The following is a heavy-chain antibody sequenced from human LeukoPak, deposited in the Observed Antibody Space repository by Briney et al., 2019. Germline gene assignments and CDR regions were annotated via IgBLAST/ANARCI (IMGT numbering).Heavy chain of an antibody. CDR3: ARGNVDTAMVWFDY. J-gene: IGHJ4*02. CDR1: GGSISSYY. Sequence: SETLSLTCTVSGGSISSYYWSWIRQPPGKGLEWIGYIYYSGSTNYNPSLKSRVTILVDTSKNQFSLKLSSVTAADTAVYYCARGNVDTAMVWFDYWGQGTLVTVSS. V-gene: IGHV4-59*01. CDR2: IYYSGST. D-gene: IGHD5-18*01.